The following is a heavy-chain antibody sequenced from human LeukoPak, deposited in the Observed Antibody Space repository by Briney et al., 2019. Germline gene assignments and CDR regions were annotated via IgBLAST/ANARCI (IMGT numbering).Heavy chain of an antibody. CDR1: GFIFSDYY. J-gene: IGHJ4*02. V-gene: IGHV3-11*01. D-gene: IGHD5-24*01. CDR2: IGSGGITI. Sequence: KPGGSLRLSCAASGFIFSDYYMTWIRQSPGKGLEWVSYIGSGGITIYYADSVKGRFTVSRDNAKNSLYLQVNSLRAEDTAVYYCARVTRGTDGYNPFDYWGQGTLVTVSS. CDR3: ARVTRGTDGYNPFDY.